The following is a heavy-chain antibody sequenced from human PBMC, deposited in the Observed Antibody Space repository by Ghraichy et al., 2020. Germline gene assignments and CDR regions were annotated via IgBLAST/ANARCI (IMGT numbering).Heavy chain of an antibody. CDR1: GFTFSSYS. CDR2: ISSSSSTI. D-gene: IGHD5-12*01. CDR3: ARDGTATIRFDPYYYYGMDV. V-gene: IGHV3-48*02. J-gene: IGHJ6*02. Sequence: GGSLRLSCAASGFTFSSYSMNWVRQAPGKGLEWVSYISSSSSTIYYADSVKGRFTISRDNAKNSLYLQMNSLRDEDTAVYYCARDGTATIRFDPYYYYGMDVWGQGTTVTVSS.